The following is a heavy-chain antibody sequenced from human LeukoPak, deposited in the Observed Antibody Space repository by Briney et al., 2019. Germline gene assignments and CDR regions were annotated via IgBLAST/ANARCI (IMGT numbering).Heavy chain of an antibody. J-gene: IGHJ4*02. CDR2: ISGSGGST. CDR3: AKSSFYSSGCCYYFDY. CDR1: GFTFSSYA. D-gene: IGHD6-19*01. V-gene: IGHV3-23*01. Sequence: GGSLRLSCAASGFTFSSYAMSWVRQAPGKGLEWVSAISGSGGSTYYADSVKGRFTISRDNSKNTLYLQMNSLRAEDTAVYYCAKSSFYSSGCCYYFDYWGQGTLVTVSS.